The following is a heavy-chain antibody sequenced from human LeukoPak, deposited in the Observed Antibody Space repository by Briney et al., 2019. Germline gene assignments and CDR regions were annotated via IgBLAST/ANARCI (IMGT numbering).Heavy chain of an antibody. J-gene: IGHJ4*02. D-gene: IGHD1-1*01. CDR3: ARDQLEPGFDY. CDR2: IYYSGST. CDR1: GGSISSYY. Sequence: SETLSLTCTVSGGSISSYYWSWIRQPPGKGLEWIGYIYYSGSTNYNPSLKSRVTISVDTSKNQFSLQLNSVTPEDTAVYYCARDQLEPGFDYWGQGTLVTVSS. V-gene: IGHV4-59*12.